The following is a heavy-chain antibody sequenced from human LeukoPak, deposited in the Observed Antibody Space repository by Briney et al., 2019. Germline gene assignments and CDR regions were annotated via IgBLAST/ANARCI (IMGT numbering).Heavy chain of an antibody. V-gene: IGHV4-31*03. CDR3: ARDSFGADTDAFDI. Sequence: SETLSLTCTVSGGPISSGGYSWSWIRQHPGKGLEWIGYIYYSGSTYYNPSLKSRVTISVDTSKNQFSLKLSSVTAADTAVYYCARDSFGADTDAFDIWGQGTMVTVSS. CDR1: GGPISSGGYS. J-gene: IGHJ3*02. CDR2: IYYSGST. D-gene: IGHD3-16*01.